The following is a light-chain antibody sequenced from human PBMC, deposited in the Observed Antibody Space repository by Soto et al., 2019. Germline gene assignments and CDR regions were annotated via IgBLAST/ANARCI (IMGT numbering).Light chain of an antibody. CDR1: TVSVTNGNY. J-gene: IGLJ1*01. CDR3: LLSCNGPYV. CDR2: DTT. V-gene: IGLV7-46*01. Sequence: QSVVTQQPSLAASPGGRVTRSCVSSTVSVTNGNYPYWFHQKPGQAPRTLIYDTTNTPSWTPARFSGSLLGGQAALTLSGAQSEDQAEYDCLLSCNGPYVFGTGTTVTV.